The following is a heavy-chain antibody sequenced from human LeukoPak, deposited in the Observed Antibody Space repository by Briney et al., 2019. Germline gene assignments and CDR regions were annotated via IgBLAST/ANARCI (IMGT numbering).Heavy chain of an antibody. J-gene: IGHJ4*01. CDR2: IYNDGRST. CDR3: ARSWRSHFDY. Sequence: PGGSLRLSCAASGFTFRIYWMHWVRQAPGKGLVWGSGIYNDGRSTRYTDAVKGGFTISRDNAQNTLYLQVHSQRCEDTGVYYCARSWRSHFDYWGQGTLVTVSS. CDR1: GFTFRIYW. D-gene: IGHD6-13*01. V-gene: IGHV3-74*01.